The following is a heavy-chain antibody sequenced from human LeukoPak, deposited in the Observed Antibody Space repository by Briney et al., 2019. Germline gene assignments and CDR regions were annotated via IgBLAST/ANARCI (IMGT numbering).Heavy chain of an antibody. J-gene: IGHJ2*01. V-gene: IGHV1-69*05. CDR3: AVTTGEYNWYFDL. CDR2: IIPIFGTA. D-gene: IGHD3-10*01. CDR1: GGTFSSYA. Sequence: GASVKVSCKASGGTFSSYAISWVRQAPGQGLEWMGGIIPIFGTANYAQKFQGRVTITTDESTSTAYMELSSLRSEDTAVYYCAVTTGEYNWYFDLWGRGTLVTVSS.